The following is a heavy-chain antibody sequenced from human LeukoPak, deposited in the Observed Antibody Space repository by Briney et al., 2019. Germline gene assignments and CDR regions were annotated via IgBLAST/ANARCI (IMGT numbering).Heavy chain of an antibody. J-gene: IGHJ4*02. CDR2: INHSGST. Sequence: PSETLSLTCAVYGGSFSGYYWSWIRQPPGKGLEWIGEINHSGSTNYNPSLESRVTISVDTSKNQFSLKLSSVTAADTAVYYCARPGASGDYIDYWGQGTLVTVSS. D-gene: IGHD3-10*01. CDR1: GGSFSGYY. V-gene: IGHV4-34*01. CDR3: ARPGASGDYIDY.